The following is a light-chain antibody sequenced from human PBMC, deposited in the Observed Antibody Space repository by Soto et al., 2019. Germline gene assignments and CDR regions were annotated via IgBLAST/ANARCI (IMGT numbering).Light chain of an antibody. CDR3: HQDFDVPLT. V-gene: IGKV3D-7*01. CDR2: GAY. CDR1: QSLSNTY. J-gene: IGKJ4*01. Sequence: EIVMTQSPVTLSLSPGDRATLYCRASQSLSNTYISWYQQKPGQAPRLLIYGAYTRATGIPARFSGSGSGTDFTLTICSLQPEDFALYYCHQDFDVPLTFGGGTKVDIK.